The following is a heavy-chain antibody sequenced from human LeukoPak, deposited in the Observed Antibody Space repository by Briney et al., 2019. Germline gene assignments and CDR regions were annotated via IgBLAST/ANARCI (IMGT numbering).Heavy chain of an antibody. CDR1: GFTFSSYE. Sequence: GGALRLSCAASGFTFSSYEMNWVRQAPGQGLEWVSYISSSGSTIYYADSVKGRFTISRDNAKNSLYLQMNSLRAEDTAVYYCAELGITMIGGVWGKGTTVTISS. J-gene: IGHJ6*04. CDR3: AELGITMIGGV. D-gene: IGHD3-10*02. CDR2: ISSSGSTI. V-gene: IGHV3-48*03.